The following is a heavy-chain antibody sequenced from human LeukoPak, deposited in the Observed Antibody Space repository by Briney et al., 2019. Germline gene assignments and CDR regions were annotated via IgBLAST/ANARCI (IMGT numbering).Heavy chain of an antibody. CDR3: VKDRPCETCMPMDA. D-gene: IGHD2-2*01. J-gene: IGHJ6*02. V-gene: IGHV3-23*01. CDR2: LGRSGGYK. CDR1: GFRFTDYS. Sequence: PGGSLRLSCAASGFRFTDYSMSWVRQAPGKGLEWVAGLGRSGGYKYYADSVKGRFTISRDNSKDTVSLQMNSLRAEDSAIYFCVKDRPCETCMPMDAWGQGTTVTVSS.